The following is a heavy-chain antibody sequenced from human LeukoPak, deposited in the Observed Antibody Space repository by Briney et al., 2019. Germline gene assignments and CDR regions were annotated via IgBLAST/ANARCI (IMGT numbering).Heavy chain of an antibody. Sequence: SETLSLTCTVSGGSISSGSYYWSWIRQPAGKGLEWIGRIYTSGSTNYNPSLKSRVTISVDTSKNQFSLKLSSVTAADTAVYYCAREERNVYYYYMDVWGKGTTVTVS. V-gene: IGHV4-61*02. J-gene: IGHJ6*03. CDR2: IYTSGST. CDR3: AREERNVYYYYMDV. CDR1: GGSISSGSYY. D-gene: IGHD1-1*01.